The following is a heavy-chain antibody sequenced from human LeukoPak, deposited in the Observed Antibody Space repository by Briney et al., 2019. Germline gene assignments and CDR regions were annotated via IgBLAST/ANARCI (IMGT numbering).Heavy chain of an antibody. J-gene: IGHJ4*02. V-gene: IGHV4-34*01. CDR1: GGSFSGYY. Sequence: SETLCLTCAVYGGSFSGYYWSWIRQPPGKGLEWIGEINHSGSTNYNPSLKSRVTISVDKSKNQFSLKLSSVTAADTAVYYCARDLFSGSGSYYHLNYWGQGTLVTVSS. D-gene: IGHD3-10*01. CDR2: INHSGST. CDR3: ARDLFSGSGSYYHLNY.